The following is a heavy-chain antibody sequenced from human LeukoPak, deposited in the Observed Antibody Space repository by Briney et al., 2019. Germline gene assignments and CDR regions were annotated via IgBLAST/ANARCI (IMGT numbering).Heavy chain of an antibody. CDR2: IIPILGIA. CDR3: AREMATEFDY. Sequence: ASVKVSCKASGGTSSSYAISWVRQAPGQGLEWMGRIIPILGIANYAQKFQGRVTITADKSTSTAYMELSSLRSEDTAVYYCAREMATEFDYWGQGTLVTVSS. J-gene: IGHJ4*02. D-gene: IGHD5-24*01. V-gene: IGHV1-69*04. CDR1: GGTSSSYA.